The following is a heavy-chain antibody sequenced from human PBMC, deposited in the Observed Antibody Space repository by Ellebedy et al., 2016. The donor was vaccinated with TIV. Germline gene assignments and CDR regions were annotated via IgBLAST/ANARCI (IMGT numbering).Heavy chain of an antibody. J-gene: IGHJ4*02. V-gene: IGHV3-23*01. Sequence: PGGSLRLSCAASGFTFRNYATSWVRQAPGKGLEWVSVISGNGGSTYYADSVKGRFTISRDNSKNTLHLQMNSLRAEDTAVYYCAKDGGDPDKLVVGTAPTGIADFDYWGQGTLVTVSS. CDR2: ISGNGGST. D-gene: IGHD2-15*01. CDR3: AKDGGDPDKLVVGTAPTGIADFDY. CDR1: GFTFRNYA.